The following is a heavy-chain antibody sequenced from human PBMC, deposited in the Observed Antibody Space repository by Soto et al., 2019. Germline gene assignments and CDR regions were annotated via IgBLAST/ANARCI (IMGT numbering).Heavy chain of an antibody. CDR3: SRGGGLITKNSGYDSWTVCFDK. V-gene: IGHV1-69*13. CDR2: IIPIFGTA. D-gene: IGHD5-12*01. J-gene: IGHJ4*02. Sequence: SVKVSCKASGYTFTIYGISWVRQAPGQGLEWKGWIIPIFGTANYVQKFQGRSTMSADETTCTVYMEMRRPKSEETAGKYGSRGGGLITKNSGYDSWTVCFDKWGQGILVTVSS. CDR1: GYTFTIYG.